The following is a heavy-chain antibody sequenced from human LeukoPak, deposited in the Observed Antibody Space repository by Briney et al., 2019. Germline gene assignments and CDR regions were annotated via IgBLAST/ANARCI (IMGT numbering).Heavy chain of an antibody. CDR1: GFTFSSYE. CDR3: AKSNSYYMDV. Sequence: PGGSLRLSCAASGFTFSSYEMNWVRQAPGKGLEWVSYISSSGSTIYYADSVKGRFTISRDNAKNSLYLLMNSLRAEDTAVYYCAKSNSYYMDVWGKGTTVTVSS. J-gene: IGHJ6*03. V-gene: IGHV3-48*03. CDR2: ISSSGSTI.